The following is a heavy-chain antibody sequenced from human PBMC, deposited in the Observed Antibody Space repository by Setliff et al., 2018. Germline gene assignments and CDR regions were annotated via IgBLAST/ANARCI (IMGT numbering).Heavy chain of an antibody. D-gene: IGHD1-1*01. CDR2: IYPGDSDT. CDR1: GYSFTSDW. J-gene: IGHJ4*02. Sequence: GESLKISCKGSGYSFTSDWIGWVRQMPGKGLEWMGIIYPGDSDTRYSPSFQGQVTISADKSISTAYMQWSSLKASDTAIYYCARHFRNWYFDYWGQGTLVTVSS. V-gene: IGHV5-51*01. CDR3: ARHFRNWYFDY.